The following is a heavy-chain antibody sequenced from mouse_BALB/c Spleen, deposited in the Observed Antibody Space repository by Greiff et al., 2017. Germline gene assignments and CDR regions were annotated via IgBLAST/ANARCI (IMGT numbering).Heavy chain of an antibody. CDR2: IWSDGST. Sequence: VHLVESGPDLVAPSQSLSITCTVSGFSLTSYGVHWVRQPPGKGLEWLVVIWSDGSTTYNSALKSRLSISKDNSKSQVFLKMNSLQTDDTAMYYCARHVYYDYDGAMDYWGQGTSVTVSS. D-gene: IGHD2-4*01. CDR3: ARHVYYDYDGAMDY. V-gene: IGHV2-6-2*01. CDR1: GFSLTSYG. J-gene: IGHJ4*01.